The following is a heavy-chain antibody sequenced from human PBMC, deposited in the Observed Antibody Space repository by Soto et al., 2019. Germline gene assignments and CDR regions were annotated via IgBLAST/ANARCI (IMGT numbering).Heavy chain of an antibody. Sequence: VASVKVSCKASGYTFTSYGISWVRQAPGQGLEWMGWINPNSGGTNYAQKFQGWVTMTRDTSISSAYMELSRLRSDDTAVYYCARSSMIDAAADFDYWGQGTLVTVSS. J-gene: IGHJ4*02. CDR2: INPNSGGT. V-gene: IGHV1-2*04. D-gene: IGHD3-22*01. CDR3: ARSSMIDAAADFDY. CDR1: GYTFTSYG.